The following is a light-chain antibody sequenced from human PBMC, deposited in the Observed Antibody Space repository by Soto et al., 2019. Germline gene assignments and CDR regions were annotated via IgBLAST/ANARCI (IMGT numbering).Light chain of an antibody. CDR2: DAL. CDR1: HSITNR. V-gene: IGKV1-5*01. J-gene: IGKJ1*01. CDR3: HHYGGRWT. Sequence: DIHMTQSPATLSASVGDRVAITCRASHSITNRLALYQLKPGEAPKVLIYDALNLESGVPSRFSGSGYGTEFTLTIRSLQPDDFATYCCHHYGGRWTFGQGTKVDIK.